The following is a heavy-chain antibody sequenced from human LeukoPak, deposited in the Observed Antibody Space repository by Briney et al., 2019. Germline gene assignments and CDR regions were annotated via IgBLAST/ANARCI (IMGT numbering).Heavy chain of an antibody. CDR1: AFNSTDYG. Sequence: GGSLRLSCAYSAFNSTDYGMDWVRQAPGKGLGWVAVITHDGSDKYYADSVKGRFSISRDNSKNIVYLQMNSLRPEDTAIYFCAKVGGRSWFYFDSWGQGTVVTVSS. J-gene: IGHJ4*02. V-gene: IGHV3-30*18. CDR3: AKVGGRSWFYFDS. CDR2: ITHDGSDK. D-gene: IGHD6-13*01.